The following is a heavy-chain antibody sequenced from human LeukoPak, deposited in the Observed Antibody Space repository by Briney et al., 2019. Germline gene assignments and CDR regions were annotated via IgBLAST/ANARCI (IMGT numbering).Heavy chain of an antibody. CDR3: ARATYYDAVTGYYPFDY. V-gene: IGHV4-30-4*01. J-gene: IGHJ4*02. CDR2: IYYSGST. D-gene: IGHD3-9*01. Sequence: SETLSLTCTVSGGSISSGDYYWSWIRQPPGKGLEWIGYIYYSGSTYYNPSLKSRLTMSVDTFKNQFSLKLSSVTAADTAVYYCARATYYDAVTGYYPFDYWGQGTLVTVSS. CDR1: GGSISSGDYY.